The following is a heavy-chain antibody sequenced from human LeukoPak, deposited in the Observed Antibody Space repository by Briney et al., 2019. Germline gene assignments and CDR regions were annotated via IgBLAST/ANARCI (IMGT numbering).Heavy chain of an antibody. Sequence: GGSLRLSCAASGFTFSSYTMSWVRQAPGKGLEWVSTITISDGNTYYADSVKGRFTVSRDNSKNTLFLQMNSLRAEDTAVYYCAKDGGLWVSAHWGDSWGRGTLVTVSS. D-gene: IGHD7-27*01. J-gene: IGHJ4*02. V-gene: IGHV3-23*01. CDR2: ITISDGNT. CDR3: AKDGGLWVSAHWGDS. CDR1: GFTFSSYT.